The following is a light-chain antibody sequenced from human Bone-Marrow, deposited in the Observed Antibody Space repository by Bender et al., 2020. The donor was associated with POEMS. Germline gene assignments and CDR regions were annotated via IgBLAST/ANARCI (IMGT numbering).Light chain of an antibody. CDR3: CSYAASNIWV. V-gene: IGLV2-23*02. Sequence: QSALTQPASVSGSPGQSITISCTGTSSDVGSYTFVSWYQQHPGKVPKLMIYDVTERPSGVSNRFSGSKSGNTASLTISGLQAEDEAAYYCCSYAASNIWVFGGGTKLTVL. CDR2: DVT. J-gene: IGLJ3*02. CDR1: SSDVGSYTF.